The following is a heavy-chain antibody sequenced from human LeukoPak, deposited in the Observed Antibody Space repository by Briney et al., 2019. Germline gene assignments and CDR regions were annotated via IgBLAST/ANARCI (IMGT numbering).Heavy chain of an antibody. V-gene: IGHV3-30-3*01. CDR1: GFTFSSYA. CDR2: ISYDGSNK. Sequence: PGRSLRLSCAASGFTFSSYAMHWVRQAPGQGLEGVAVISYDGSNKYYADSVKGRVTISRDNSKNTLYLQMNSLRAEDTAVYYCATESVRERDGYNYSPSDYWGQGTLVTVSS. D-gene: IGHD5-24*01. CDR3: ATESVRERDGYNYSPSDY. J-gene: IGHJ4*02.